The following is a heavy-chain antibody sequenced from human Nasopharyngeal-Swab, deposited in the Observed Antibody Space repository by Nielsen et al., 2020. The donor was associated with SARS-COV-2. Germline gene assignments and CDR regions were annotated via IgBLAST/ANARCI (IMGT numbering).Heavy chain of an antibody. CDR1: GFTFSTYA. V-gene: IGHV3-23*01. CDR2: IDAGGGTT. CDR3: ADPPFSEY. Sequence: VRTLRLSCAASGFTFSTYAMTWVRQAPGKGLEWVSTIDAGGGTTWYADSVKGRFTISRHNSKSTLYLQMNSLRADDTALDYCADPPFSEYWGQGTLVTVSS. J-gene: IGHJ4*02.